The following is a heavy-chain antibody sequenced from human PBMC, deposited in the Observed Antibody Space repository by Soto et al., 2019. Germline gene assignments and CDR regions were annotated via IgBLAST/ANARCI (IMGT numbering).Heavy chain of an antibody. D-gene: IGHD1-20*01. CDR2: VFYTGFT. CDR3: ATSQKGYNWNYFDH. Sequence: KTAETLSLTCAVSGASISGSYYCCCGLRQSPGKGPEWIGSVFYTGFTSYNPSLESRVSVSVDTSKSQFSLKLSAVTAADTAVYYCATSQKGYNWNYFDHWGQGALVTVSS. V-gene: IGHV4-39*01. CDR1: GASISGSYYC. J-gene: IGHJ4*02.